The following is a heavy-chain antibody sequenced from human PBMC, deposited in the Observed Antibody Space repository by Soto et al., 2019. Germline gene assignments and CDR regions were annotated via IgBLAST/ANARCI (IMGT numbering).Heavy chain of an antibody. Sequence: GGSLRLSCAVPGIIFTGYGMHWVRQAPGKGLEWVAIIRFDGSNIHYADSVKGRFTISRDNSKNTLYLQMNSLRAEDTAVYFCVNASRIAAAGRYYYYYGMDVWGQGTTVTVSS. CDR1: GIIFTGYG. CDR3: VNASRIAAAGRYYYYYGMDV. CDR2: IRFDGSNI. J-gene: IGHJ6*02. D-gene: IGHD6-13*01. V-gene: IGHV3-30*02.